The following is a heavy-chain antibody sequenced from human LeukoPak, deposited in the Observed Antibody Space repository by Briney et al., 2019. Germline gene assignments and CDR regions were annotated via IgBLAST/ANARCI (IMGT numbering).Heavy chain of an antibody. D-gene: IGHD2-2*01. CDR2: INHSGST. CDR3: ARGTGGYQLLLYY. Sequence: SETLSLXCAVYGGSFSGYYWSWIRQPPGKGLEWIGEINHSGSTDYNPSLKSRVTISVDTSKNQFSLKLSSVTAADTAVYYCARGTGGYQLLLYYWGQGTLVTVPS. J-gene: IGHJ4*02. V-gene: IGHV4-34*01. CDR1: GGSFSGYY.